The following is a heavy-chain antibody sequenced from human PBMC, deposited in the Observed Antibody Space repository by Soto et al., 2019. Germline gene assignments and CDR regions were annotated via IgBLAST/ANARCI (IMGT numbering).Heavy chain of an antibody. J-gene: IGHJ6*02. CDR2: IVYDGSDK. D-gene: IGHD3-10*01. V-gene: IGHV3-30*18. Sequence: QVQLVESGGGVVQPGRSLRLSCAASGFTFSNYGMHWVRQAPGKGLEWVAFIVYDGSDKYFADSVKGRFTISRDNSKNTLELQMNSLRAEDTAVYYCAKDRIVMIRGVMTYYGMDGWGQGTTVTVSS. CDR1: GFTFSNYG. CDR3: AKDRIVMIRGVMTYYGMDG.